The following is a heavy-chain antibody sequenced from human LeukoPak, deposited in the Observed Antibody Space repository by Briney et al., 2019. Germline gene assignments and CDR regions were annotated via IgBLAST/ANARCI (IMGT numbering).Heavy chain of an antibody. V-gene: IGHV3-23*01. CDR3: AKSSYGDYVSFDY. D-gene: IGHD4-17*01. J-gene: IGHJ4*02. CDR1: GFTFSSYA. Sequence: GGSLRLSCAASGFTFSSYAVSWVRQAPGKGLEWVSAISGSGGSTYYADSVKGRFTISRDNSKNTLYLQMNSLRAEDTAVYYCAKSSYGDYVSFDYWGQGTLVTVSS. CDR2: ISGSGGST.